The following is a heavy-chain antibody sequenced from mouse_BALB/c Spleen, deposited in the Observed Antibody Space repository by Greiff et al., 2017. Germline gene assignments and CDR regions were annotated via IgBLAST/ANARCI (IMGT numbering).Heavy chain of an antibody. J-gene: IGHJ4*01. CDR3: ARRADGYYYAMDY. CDR2: ISSGSSTI. CDR1: GFTFSSFG. Sequence: EVQLVESGGGLVQPGGSRKLSCAASGFTFSSFGMHWVRQAPEKGLEWVAYISSGSSTIYYADTVKGRFTISRDNPKNTLFLQMTSLRSEDTAMYYCARRADGYYYAMDYWGQGTSVTVSS. V-gene: IGHV5-17*02. D-gene: IGHD2-3*01.